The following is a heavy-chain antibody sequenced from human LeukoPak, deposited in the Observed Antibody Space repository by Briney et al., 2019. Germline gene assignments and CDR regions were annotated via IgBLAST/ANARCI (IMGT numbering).Heavy chain of an antibody. J-gene: IGHJ4*02. Sequence: PGGSLRLSCAASGFTFSTHGMNWVRQAPGRGLEWVSGIGGSGGFITYYADSVKGRFTVSRDNSKNTLYLQMNSLRADDTAIYYCARDLGWLHFGDWGQGTLVTVSS. D-gene: IGHD3-3*01. V-gene: IGHV3-23*01. CDR2: IGGSGGFIT. CDR3: ARDLGWLHFGD. CDR1: GFTFSTHG.